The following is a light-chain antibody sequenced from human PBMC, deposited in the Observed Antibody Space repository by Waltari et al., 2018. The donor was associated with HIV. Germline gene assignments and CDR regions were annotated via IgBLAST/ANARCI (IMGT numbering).Light chain of an antibody. V-gene: IGLV3-21*04. J-gene: IGLJ3*02. CDR2: YDT. CDR1: NLGRKS. CDR3: QVWDSSSDHRV. Sequence: YVLPQPPSVSVAPGKTARITCGGNNLGRKSVHWYQKKPGQAPVLVIYYDTARPSGIPERFSGSNSGNTATLTISSVEAGDEADYYCQVWDSSSDHRVFGGGTKLTVL.